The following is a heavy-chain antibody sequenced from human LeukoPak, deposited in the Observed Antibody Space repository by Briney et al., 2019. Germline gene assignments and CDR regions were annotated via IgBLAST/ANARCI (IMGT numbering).Heavy chain of an antibody. V-gene: IGHV1-69*13. D-gene: IGHD3-3*01. Sequence: EASVKVSCKASGGTFSSYAISWVRQAPGQGLEWMGGIIPIFGTANYAQKFQGRVTITADESTSTAYMELSSLRSEDTAVYYCASSYDFWSGYLSYIPQRYYYYYYMDVWGKGTTVTVPS. J-gene: IGHJ6*03. CDR3: ASSYDFWSGYLSYIPQRYYYYYYMDV. CDR2: IIPIFGTA. CDR1: GGTFSSYA.